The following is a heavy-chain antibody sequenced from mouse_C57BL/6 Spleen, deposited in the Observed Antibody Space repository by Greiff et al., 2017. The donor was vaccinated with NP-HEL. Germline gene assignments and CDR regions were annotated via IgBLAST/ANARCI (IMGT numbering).Heavy chain of an antibody. Sequence: EVQLVESGGGLVQPGGSLKLSCAASGFTFSDYYMYWVRQTPEKRLEWVAYISNGGGSTYYPDTVKGRFTISRDNAKNTLYLQMSRLKSEDTAMYYCARPDGNYWYFDVWGTGTTVTVSS. D-gene: IGHD2-1*01. CDR2: ISNGGGST. J-gene: IGHJ1*03. CDR3: ARPDGNYWYFDV. CDR1: GFTFSDYY. V-gene: IGHV5-12*01.